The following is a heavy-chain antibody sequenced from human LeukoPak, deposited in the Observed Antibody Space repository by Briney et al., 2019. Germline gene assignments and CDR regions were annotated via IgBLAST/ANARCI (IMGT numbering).Heavy chain of an antibody. D-gene: IGHD3-3*01. CDR3: AKLPYYDFWSGNNWFDP. CDR2: ISYDGSNK. CDR1: GFTFSSYA. V-gene: IGHV3-30-3*02. Sequence: GGSLRLSCAASGFTFSSYAMHWVRQAPGKGLEWVAVISYDGSNKYYADSVKGRFTISRDNSKNTLYLQMNSLRAEDTAVYYCAKLPYYDFWSGNNWFDPWGQGTLVTVSS. J-gene: IGHJ5*02.